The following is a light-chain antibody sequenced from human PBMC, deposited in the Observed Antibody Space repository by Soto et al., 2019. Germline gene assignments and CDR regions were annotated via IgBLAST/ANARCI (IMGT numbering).Light chain of an antibody. CDR1: SSNIGAGYD. CDR2: GST. V-gene: IGLV1-40*01. J-gene: IGLJ2*01. Sequence: QSVLTQPPSVSGAPGQRVTISCTGSSSNIGAGYDVHWYQQLPGAAPKLLIYGSTNRPSGVPERFSGSKSGTSASLAITGLQAEDEADYYCQSYDSSLYVVFGGGTKVTVL. CDR3: QSYDSSLYVV.